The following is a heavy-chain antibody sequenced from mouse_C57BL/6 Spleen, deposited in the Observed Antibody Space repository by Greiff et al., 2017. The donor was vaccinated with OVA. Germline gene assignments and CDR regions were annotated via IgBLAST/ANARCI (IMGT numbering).Heavy chain of an antibody. D-gene: IGHD2-5*01. Sequence: EVQLQQSGPVLVKPGASVKMSCKASGYTFTDYYMNWVKQRHGKGLEWIGVINPCNGDTSYNQKFKGKATLTVDKSSSTAYMELSSLTSEDSAVYYSYYSDYVGFAYWGQGTLVTVSA. CDR3: YYSDYVGFAY. CDR1: GYTFTDYY. J-gene: IGHJ3*01. V-gene: IGHV1-19*01. CDR2: INPCNGDT.